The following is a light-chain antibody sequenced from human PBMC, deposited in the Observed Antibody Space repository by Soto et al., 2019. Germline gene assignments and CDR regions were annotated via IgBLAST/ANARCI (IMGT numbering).Light chain of an antibody. CDR3: SSYTSGITLV. Sequence: QPASVSGSPGQSITISCTGTSSDVGGYNYVSWYQQHPGKAPKLMIYEVSNRPSGVSNRFSGSKSGNTASLTISGLQAEDEADYYCSSYTSGITLVFGTGTKLTVL. CDR2: EVS. V-gene: IGLV2-14*01. J-gene: IGLJ1*01. CDR1: SSDVGGYNY.